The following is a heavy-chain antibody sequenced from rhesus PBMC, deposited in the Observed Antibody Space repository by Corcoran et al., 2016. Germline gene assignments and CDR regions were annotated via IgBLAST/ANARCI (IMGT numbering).Heavy chain of an antibody. J-gene: IGHJ4*01. CDR1: GGSISSSY. V-gene: IGHV4-169*01. D-gene: IGHD3-3*01. Sequence: QLQLQESGPGLVKPSETLSVTCAVSGGSISSSYWSWIRQAPGKGLEWIGYIYGSGSSTNYNPSLKSRVTLSVDTSKNQLSLKLSSVTTADTAVYYCARSPLWTSHGFYFDYWGQGVLVTVSS. CDR2: IYGSGSST. CDR3: ARSPLWTSHGFYFDY.